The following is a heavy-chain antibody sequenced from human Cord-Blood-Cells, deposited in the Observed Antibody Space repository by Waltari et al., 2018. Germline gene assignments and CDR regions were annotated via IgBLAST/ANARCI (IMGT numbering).Heavy chain of an antibody. V-gene: IGHV3-7*01. CDR2: IKQDGSEK. Sequence: EVQLVESGGGLVQPGGSLRLSCAASVFTFISYWMSWVRQAPGKGLEWEANIKQDGSEKYYVDSVKGRFTISRDNAKNSLYLQMNSLRAEDTAVYYCARGGGSTDFDYWGQGTLVTVSS. CDR3: ARGGGSTDFDY. J-gene: IGHJ4*02. CDR1: VFTFISYW. D-gene: IGHD2-21*02.